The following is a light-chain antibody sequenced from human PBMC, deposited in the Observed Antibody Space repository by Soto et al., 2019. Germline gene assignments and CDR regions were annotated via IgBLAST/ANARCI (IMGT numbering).Light chain of an antibody. CDR2: DTY. CDR1: TGAVATGHY. V-gene: IGLV7-46*01. CDR3: LLCSGGYV. Sequence: QAVVTQEPSVTVSPGGTVTLTCGSSTGAVATGHYAYWFHQKPGQAPRPLIYDTYNRFSWTPARFSGSLLGGKAALTLSGAQPEDEADYYCLLCSGGYVFGPGTKVTVL. J-gene: IGLJ1*01.